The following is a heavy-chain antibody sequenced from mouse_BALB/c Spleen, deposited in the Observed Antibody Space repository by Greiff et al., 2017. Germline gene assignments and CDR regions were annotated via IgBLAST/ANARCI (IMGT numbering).Heavy chain of an antibody. CDR1: GFTFSSFG. Sequence: DVQLQESGGGLVQPGGSRKLSCAASGFTFSSFGMHWVRQAPEKGLEWVAYISSGSSTIYYADTVKGRFTISRDNPKNTLFLQMTSLRSEDTAMYYCARSSDGLDYWGQGTTLTVSS. CDR3: ARSSDGLDY. V-gene: IGHV5-17*02. CDR2: ISSGSSTI. D-gene: IGHD2-3*01. J-gene: IGHJ2*01.